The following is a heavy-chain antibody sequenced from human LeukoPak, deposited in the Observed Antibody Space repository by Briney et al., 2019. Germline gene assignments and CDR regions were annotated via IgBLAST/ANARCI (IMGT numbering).Heavy chain of an antibody. D-gene: IGHD1-26*01. J-gene: IGHJ4*02. Sequence: GSLRLSCAASGFTFDSYAMSWVRQAPGKGLEWVSLISGGGTSTYYADSVKGRFTISRDNSENTLYLQMNSLRAEDTAVYYCASRSIVGAAYYFDYWGQGTLVTVSS. V-gene: IGHV3-23*01. CDR1: GFTFDSYA. CDR3: ASRSIVGAAYYFDY. CDR2: ISGGGTST.